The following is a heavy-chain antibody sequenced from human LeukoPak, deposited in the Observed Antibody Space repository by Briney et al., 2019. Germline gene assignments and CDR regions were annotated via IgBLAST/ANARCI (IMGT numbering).Heavy chain of an antibody. CDR1: GYSFPSYW. CDR3: ARLIAAAVQYYFDY. CDR2: IYPGDSDT. V-gene: IGHV5-51*01. J-gene: IGHJ4*02. D-gene: IGHD6-13*01. Sequence: GDSLKISCKGSGYSFPSYWIGWVRQMPGKGLEWMGIIYPGDSDTRYSPSFQGQVTISADKSISTAHLQWSSLKASDTAMYYCARLIAAAVQYYFDYWGQGTLVTVSS.